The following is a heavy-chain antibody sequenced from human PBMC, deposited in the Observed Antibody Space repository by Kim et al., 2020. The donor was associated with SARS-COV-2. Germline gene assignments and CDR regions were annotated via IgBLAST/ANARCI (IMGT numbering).Heavy chain of an antibody. D-gene: IGHD6-19*01. Sequence: GGSLRLSCAASGFTFSSYAMHWVRQAPGKGLEWVAVISYDGSNKYYADSVKGRFTISRDNSKNTLYLQMNSLRAEDTAVYYCARGGRSSRGLDYWGQGTLVTVSS. J-gene: IGHJ4*02. V-gene: IGHV3-30-3*01. CDR2: ISYDGSNK. CDR1: GFTFSSYA. CDR3: ARGGRSSRGLDY.